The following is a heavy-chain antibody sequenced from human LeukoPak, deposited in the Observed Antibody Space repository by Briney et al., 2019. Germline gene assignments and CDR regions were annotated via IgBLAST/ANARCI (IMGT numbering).Heavy chain of an antibody. V-gene: IGHV1-2*02. CDR2: INPNSGGT. D-gene: IGHD4-23*01. J-gene: IGHJ4*02. CDR1: GYTFTGYY. CDR3: ARGMIGGNSEYYFDY. Sequence: ASVKVSCKASGYTFTGYYMHWVRQAPGQGLEWMGWINPNSGGTNYAQKFQGRVTMTRDTSISTAYVELSRLRSDDTAVYYCARGMIGGNSEYYFDYWGQGTLVTVSS.